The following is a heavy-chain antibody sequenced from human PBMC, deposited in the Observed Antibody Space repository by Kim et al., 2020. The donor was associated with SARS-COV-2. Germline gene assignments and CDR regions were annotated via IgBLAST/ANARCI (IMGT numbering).Heavy chain of an antibody. D-gene: IGHD3-22*01. Sequence: SETLSLTCTVSGGSISSGDYYWSWIRQPPGKALEWIGYIYYSGSTYYNPSLESRITISVDTSKNQFSLKLSSVTAADTAVYYCARVSVGFGGPAEGGYDTSAYRFEYFDYWGQGNLVTVSS. CDR3: ARVSVGFGGPAEGGYDTSAYRFEYFDY. J-gene: IGHJ4*02. CDR2: IYYSGST. CDR1: GGSISSGDYY. V-gene: IGHV4-30-4*01.